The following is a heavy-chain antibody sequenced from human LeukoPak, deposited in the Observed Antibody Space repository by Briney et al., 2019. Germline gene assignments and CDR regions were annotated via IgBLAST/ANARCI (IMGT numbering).Heavy chain of an antibody. J-gene: IGHJ4*02. CDR2: MKPNSGNT. D-gene: IGHD4-17*01. V-gene: IGHV1-8*01. CDR1: AYTFTSYD. CDR3: ARGPEFTVTTEDYFDS. Sequence: SVTLSLKSSAYTFTSYDINWDRQATGQGLAWVGWMKPNSGNTGYAQKSQGTVTMTRNTSISTAYMELSSLRSEHTAVYYCARGPEFTVTTEDYFDSWGQGTLVTVSS.